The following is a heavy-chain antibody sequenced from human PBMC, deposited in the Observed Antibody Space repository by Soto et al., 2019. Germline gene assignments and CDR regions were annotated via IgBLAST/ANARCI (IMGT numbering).Heavy chain of an antibody. CDR3: ARTPPPVASGYDPAGWFDP. V-gene: IGHV2-70*01. J-gene: IGHJ5*02. Sequence: SGPTLVNPTQTLTLTCTVSGFSLITSGMCVSCIRQPPGNSLEWLALMDWDDDKYYSTSLKTRLTISKDTSKNQVVLTMTNMDPVDTASYYCARTPPPVASGYDPAGWFDPWGQGTLVTVSS. D-gene: IGHD5-12*01. CDR1: GFSLITSGMC. CDR2: MDWDDDK.